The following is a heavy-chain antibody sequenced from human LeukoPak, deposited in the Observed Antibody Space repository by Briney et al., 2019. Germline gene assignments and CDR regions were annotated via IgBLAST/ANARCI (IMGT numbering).Heavy chain of an antibody. J-gene: IGHJ4*02. Sequence: EASVKVSCKASGYTFTGYYMHWVRQAPGQGLEWMGWINPNSGGTNYAQKFQGRVTMTRDTSISTAYMELSRLRSDDTAVYYCARAAYSGYDASYYFDCWGQGTLVTVSS. CDR1: GYTFTGYY. CDR2: INPNSGGT. CDR3: ARAAYSGYDASYYFDC. D-gene: IGHD5-12*01. V-gene: IGHV1-2*02.